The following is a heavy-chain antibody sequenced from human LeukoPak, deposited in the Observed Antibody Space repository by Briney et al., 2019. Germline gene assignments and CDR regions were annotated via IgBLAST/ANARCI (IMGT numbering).Heavy chain of an antibody. Sequence: PGGSLRLSCAASGFTFSNYWMNWVRQAPGKGLEWVAVISYDGSNKYYADSVKGRFTISRDNSKNTLYLQMNSLRAEDTAVYYCARVLYYYGSGNNYYGMDVWGQGTTVTVSS. D-gene: IGHD3-10*01. CDR1: GFTFSNYW. J-gene: IGHJ6*02. CDR3: ARVLYYYGSGNNYYGMDV. V-gene: IGHV3-30*03. CDR2: ISYDGSNK.